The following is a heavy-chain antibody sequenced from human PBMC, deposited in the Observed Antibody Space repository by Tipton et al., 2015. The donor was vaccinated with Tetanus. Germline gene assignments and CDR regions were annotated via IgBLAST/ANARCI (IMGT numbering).Heavy chain of an antibody. CDR1: GGSVNDGRFY. J-gene: IGHJ5*02. CDR3: ARGTWLYTSTYHRHWLDP. D-gene: IGHD6-13*01. V-gene: IGHV4-61*01. Sequence: LRLSCTVSGGSVNDGRFYWTWIRQPPGKALEWVAHIYYSGSATYNPSVASRATVSIDMSKNQFSLTLSSVTAADTAVYYCARGTWLYTSTYHRHWLDPWGQGTLVTVSS. CDR2: IYYSGSA.